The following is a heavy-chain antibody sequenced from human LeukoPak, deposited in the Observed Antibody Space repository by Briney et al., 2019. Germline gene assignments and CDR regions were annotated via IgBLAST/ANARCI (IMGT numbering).Heavy chain of an antibody. Sequence: ASVKVSCKTSGYTFNIYYVQWVRQAPGQGLEWMGVIHPNDGGTTYAQKFQGRIIMTSDTSTSTIYMELSSLKSDDTAVYYCARGDIDHWGQGTLVTVSS. D-gene: IGHD2-15*01. V-gene: IGHV1-46*02. CDR1: GYTFNIYY. J-gene: IGHJ5*02. CDR2: IHPNDGGT. CDR3: ARGDIDH.